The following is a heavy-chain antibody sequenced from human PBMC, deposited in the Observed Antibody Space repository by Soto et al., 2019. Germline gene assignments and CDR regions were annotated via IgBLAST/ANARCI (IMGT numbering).Heavy chain of an antibody. CDR3: ARAYSSSWYGDY. J-gene: IGHJ4*02. CDR1: GYTFTNYC. Sequence: QVQLVQSGAEVKKPGASVKVSCKASGYTFTNYCISWERQAPGQGLEWMGWISAYNGNLNYAQKLQGKVTMTTDTYTSTADMELRSLRSDDTAVYYCARAYSSSWYGDYGGQGPLVTVSS. D-gene: IGHD6-13*01. CDR2: ISAYNGNL. V-gene: IGHV1-18*04.